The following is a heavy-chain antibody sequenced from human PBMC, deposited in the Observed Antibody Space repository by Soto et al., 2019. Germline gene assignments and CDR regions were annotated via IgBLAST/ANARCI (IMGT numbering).Heavy chain of an antibody. V-gene: IGHV3-33*01. CDR3: ARDNPPYSSSWSYNWFDP. J-gene: IGHJ5*02. D-gene: IGHD6-13*01. CDR1: GFTFSSYG. CDR2: IWYDGSNK. Sequence: GGSLRLSCAASGFTFSSYGMHWVRQAPGKGLEWVAVIWYDGSNKYYADSVKGRFTISRDNSKNTLYLQMNSLRAEDTAVYYCARDNPPYSSSWSYNWFDPWGQGTLVTVSS.